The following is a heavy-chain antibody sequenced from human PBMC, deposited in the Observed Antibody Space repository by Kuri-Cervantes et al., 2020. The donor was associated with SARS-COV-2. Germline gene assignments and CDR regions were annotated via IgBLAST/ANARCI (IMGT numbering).Heavy chain of an antibody. CDR3: AKDQHGIVVVVAAVDY. CDR1: GFPFGSYA. CDR2: IRYDGSNR. J-gene: IGHJ4*02. Sequence: GGSLRLSCAASGFPFGSYAMHWVRQAPGKGLEWVAFIRYDGSNRYYTDSVKGRFTISRDSSKNTLYLQMNSLRAEDTAVYYCAKDQHGIVVVVAAVDYWGQGTLVTVSS. D-gene: IGHD2-15*01. V-gene: IGHV3-30*02.